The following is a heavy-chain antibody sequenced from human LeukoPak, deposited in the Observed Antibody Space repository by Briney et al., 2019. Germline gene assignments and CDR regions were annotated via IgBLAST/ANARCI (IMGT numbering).Heavy chain of an antibody. D-gene: IGHD5-24*01. CDR1: SGSINTSNYY. CDR2: IFYRGGT. Sequence: SETLSLTCTVSSGSINTSNYYWGWIRQPPGKGLEWIGNIFYRGGTYYSPSLKSRVTISLDTSRNQFSLNLNSVTAADTAVYYCARDGYNPVAFDIWGQGTVVTVSS. V-gene: IGHV4-39*07. J-gene: IGHJ3*02. CDR3: ARDGYNPVAFDI.